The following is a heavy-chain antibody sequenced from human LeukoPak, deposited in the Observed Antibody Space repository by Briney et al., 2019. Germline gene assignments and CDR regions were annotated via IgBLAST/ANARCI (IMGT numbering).Heavy chain of an antibody. CDR2: IYYSGST. V-gene: IGHV4-59*06. Sequence: SETLSLTCTVSGGSISSYYWSWIRQHPGKGLEWIGYIYYSGSTYYNPSLKSRVTISVDTSKNQFSLKLSSVTAADTAVYYCARGMRAAAAGYFDYWGQGTLVTVSS. CDR3: ARGMRAAAAGYFDY. J-gene: IGHJ4*02. D-gene: IGHD6-13*01. CDR1: GGSISSYY.